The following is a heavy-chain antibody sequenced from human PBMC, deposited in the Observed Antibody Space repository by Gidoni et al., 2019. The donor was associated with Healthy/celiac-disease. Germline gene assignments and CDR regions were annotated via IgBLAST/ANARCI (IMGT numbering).Heavy chain of an antibody. J-gene: IGHJ6*02. CDR2: ISYDGSNK. CDR3: AKGRWFGELTSMDV. D-gene: IGHD3-10*01. Sequence: QVQLVESGGGVVQPGRSLRLSCAASGFTFSSYGMHWVRQAPGKGLEWVAVISYDGSNKYYADSVKGRFTISRDNSKNTLYLQMNSLRAEDTAVYYCAKGRWFGELTSMDVWGQGTTVTVSS. CDR1: GFTFSSYG. V-gene: IGHV3-30*18.